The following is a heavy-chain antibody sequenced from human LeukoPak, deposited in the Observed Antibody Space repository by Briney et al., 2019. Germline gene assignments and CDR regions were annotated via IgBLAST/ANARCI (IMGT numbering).Heavy chain of an antibody. D-gene: IGHD5-12*01. CDR1: GFTFISYA. V-gene: IGHV3-23*01. CDR2: ISGSGGST. CDR3: AKDRTAGYDGLVDY. J-gene: IGHJ4*02. Sequence: GGSLRLSCAASGFTFISYAMTWVRQAPGKGLEWVSGISGSGGSTYYVDSVKGRFTISRDNSKNTLYLQMNSLRAEDTAVYYCAKDRTAGYDGLVDYWGQGTLVTVSS.